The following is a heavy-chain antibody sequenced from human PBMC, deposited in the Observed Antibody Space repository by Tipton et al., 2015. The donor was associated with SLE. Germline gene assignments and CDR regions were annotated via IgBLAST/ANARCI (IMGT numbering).Heavy chain of an antibody. CDR2: MNPKSGDT. CDR3: ARGVEWWPLYMDV. D-gene: IGHD3-3*01. J-gene: IGHJ6*03. V-gene: IGHV1-8*01. Sequence: QVQLVQSGAEVKKPGASVKVSCKASGYTFDSYDINWVRQATGQGLEWMGSMNPKSGDTAYAQKFQGRVSMTRDTSMSTAYMELSSLGSAGTAVYFCARGVEWWPLYMDVWGKGTTVTVSS. CDR1: GYTFDSYD.